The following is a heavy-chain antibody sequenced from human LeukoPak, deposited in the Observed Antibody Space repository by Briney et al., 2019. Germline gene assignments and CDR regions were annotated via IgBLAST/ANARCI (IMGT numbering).Heavy chain of an antibody. CDR1: GFTFSSYS. V-gene: IGHV3-21*01. J-gene: IGHJ4*02. D-gene: IGHD6-19*01. CDR2: ISSSSSYI. Sequence: GGSLRLSCAASGFTFSSYSMNWVRQAPGKGLEWVSSISSSSSYIYYADSEKGRFTISRDNAKNSLYLQMNSLRAEDTAVYYCASGSSGWYLPDYWGQGTLVTVSS. CDR3: ASGSSGWYLPDY.